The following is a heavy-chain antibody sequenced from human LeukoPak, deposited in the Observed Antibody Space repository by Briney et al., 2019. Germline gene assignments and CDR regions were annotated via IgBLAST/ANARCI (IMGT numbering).Heavy chain of an antibody. CDR3: ARANTGFDY. CDR2: ISYDGSNK. J-gene: IGHJ4*02. D-gene: IGHD1-14*01. V-gene: IGHV3-30-3*01. Sequence: PGGSLRLSCAASGFTFSSYAMHWVRQAPGKGLEWVAVISYDGSNKYYADSMKGRFTISRDNSKNTLYLQMNSLRAEDTAVYYCARANTGFDYWGQGTLVTVSS. CDR1: GFTFSSYA.